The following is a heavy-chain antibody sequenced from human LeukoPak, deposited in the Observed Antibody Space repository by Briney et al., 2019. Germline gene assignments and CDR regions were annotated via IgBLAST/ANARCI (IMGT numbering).Heavy chain of an antibody. CDR1: GYTFTSYY. CDR2: INPSGGST. CDR3: ARGGCSSTSCYSGWFDP. J-gene: IGHJ5*02. Sequence: ASVNVSCKASGYTFTSYYMHWVRQAPGQGLEWMGIINPSGGSTSYAQKFQGRVTMTRDTSTSTVYMELSSLRSEDTAVYYCARGGCSSTSCYSGWFDPWGQGTLVTVSS. D-gene: IGHD2-2*02. V-gene: IGHV1-46*01.